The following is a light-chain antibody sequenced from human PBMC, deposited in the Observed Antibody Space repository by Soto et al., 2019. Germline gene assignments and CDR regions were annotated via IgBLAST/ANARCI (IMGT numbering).Light chain of an antibody. CDR1: QSISNY. Sequence: DIQMTQSPSSLSASVGDRVTITCRASQSISNYLNWYQQKPGKAPKLLIYAASTLQTGVPSRFSGSGSGTDFTLTISSLQPEDFATYYCQQSQQSYSSPLTFGGGTKVDI. V-gene: IGKV1-39*01. CDR2: AAS. CDR3: QQSQQSYSSPLT. J-gene: IGKJ4*01.